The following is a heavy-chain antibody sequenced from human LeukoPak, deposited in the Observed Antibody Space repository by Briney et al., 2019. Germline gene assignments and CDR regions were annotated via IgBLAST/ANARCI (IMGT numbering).Heavy chain of an antibody. V-gene: IGHV1-69*05. D-gene: IGHD1-26*01. CDR1: GGTFSSYA. Sequence: SVKVSCKASGGTFSSYAISWVRQAPGQGLEWMGRIIPIFGTANYAQKFQGRVTITTDESTSTAYMELSSLRSEDTAVYCCASDPTSYSGSYYLPYWGQGTLVTVSS. J-gene: IGHJ4*02. CDR3: ASDPTSYSGSYYLPY. CDR2: IIPIFGTA.